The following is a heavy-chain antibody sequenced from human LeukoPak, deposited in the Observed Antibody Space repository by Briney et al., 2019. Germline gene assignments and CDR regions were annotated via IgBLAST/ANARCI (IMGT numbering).Heavy chain of an antibody. CDR3: ARQATSDSYYCCGMDV. Sequence: PGGSLRLSCAASGFTFSSYNMNWVRQAPGKGLEWVSYISSSSSTTYYADSVKGRFTISRDNAKNSLYLQMNGLRDEDTAVYYCARQATSDSYYCCGMDVWGQGTTVTVSS. V-gene: IGHV3-48*02. CDR1: GFTFSSYN. CDR2: ISSSSSTT. J-gene: IGHJ6*02.